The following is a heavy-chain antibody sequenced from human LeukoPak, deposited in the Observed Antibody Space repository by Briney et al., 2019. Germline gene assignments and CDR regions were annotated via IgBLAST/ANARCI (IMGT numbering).Heavy chain of an antibody. Sequence: PGGSPRLSCAASGFTFSRYSMNWVRQAPGKGLEWVSFISSSRSYIYYADSVKGRFTISRDNAKNSLYLQMNSLRAEDTAVYYCAREGEDYYYDSSGYLEYWGQGTLVTVSS. V-gene: IGHV3-21*01. CDR3: AREGEDYYYDSSGYLEY. CDR2: ISSSRSYI. J-gene: IGHJ4*02. CDR1: GFTFSRYS. D-gene: IGHD3-22*01.